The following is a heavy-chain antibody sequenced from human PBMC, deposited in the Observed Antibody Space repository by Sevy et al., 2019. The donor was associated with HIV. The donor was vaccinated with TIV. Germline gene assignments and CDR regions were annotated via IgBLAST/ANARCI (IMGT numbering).Heavy chain of an antibody. J-gene: IGHJ4*02. CDR1: GFTFSSYG. D-gene: IGHD6-6*01. CDR2: IWYDGSNK. V-gene: IGHV3-33*06. Sequence: GGSLRLSCAASGFTFSSYGMHWVRQAPGKGLEWVAVIWYDGSNKYYADSVKGRFTISRDNSKNTLYLQMNSLRAEDTAVYYCAKALYSSSFYYWGQGTLVTVSS. CDR3: AKALYSSSFYY.